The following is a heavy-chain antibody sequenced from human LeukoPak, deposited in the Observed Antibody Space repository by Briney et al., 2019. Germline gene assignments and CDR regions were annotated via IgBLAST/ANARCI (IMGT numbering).Heavy chain of an antibody. CDR3: ARDPLPPIEARPTYYMDV. V-gene: IGHV3-33*01. D-gene: IGHD6-6*01. CDR1: GFTFSSYG. Sequence: GGSLRLSCAASGFTFSSYGMHWVRQAPGKGLEWVAVIWYDGSNKYYADSVKGRFTISRDNSKNTLYLQMNSLRAEDTAVYYCARDPLPPIEARPTYYMDVWGKGTTVTVSS. CDR2: IWYDGSNK. J-gene: IGHJ6*03.